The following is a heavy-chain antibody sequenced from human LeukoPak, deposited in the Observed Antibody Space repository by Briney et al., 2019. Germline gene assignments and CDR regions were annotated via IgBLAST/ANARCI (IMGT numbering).Heavy chain of an antibody. CDR3: AKNRGWPPFDY. CDR2: ISDSGGST. Sequence: GGSLRLSCAASGFTFSSYAMTWVRQAPGRGLEWVSVISDSGGSTYYADSVKGRFTISRDSSKNTLYLQMNSLKAEDTAVYYCAKNRGWPPFDYWGQGTLVTVSS. J-gene: IGHJ4*02. CDR1: GFTFSSYA. V-gene: IGHV3-23*01. D-gene: IGHD6-19*01.